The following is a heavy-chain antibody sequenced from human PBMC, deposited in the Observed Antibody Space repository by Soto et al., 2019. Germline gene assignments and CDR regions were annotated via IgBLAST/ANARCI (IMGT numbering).Heavy chain of an antibody. CDR2: INPSGGST. Sequence: ASVKVSCKASGYTLIMYYIHWMRQAPGQGLEWMGLINPSGGSTTYAQKFQGRVTMTRDTSTSTVYMDLSSLRSEDTAVYYCARSPYSSGYYYAIDYWGQGTHVTVSS. CDR3: ARSPYSSGYYYAIDY. D-gene: IGHD3-22*01. CDR1: GYTLIMYY. V-gene: IGHV1-46*01. J-gene: IGHJ4*02.